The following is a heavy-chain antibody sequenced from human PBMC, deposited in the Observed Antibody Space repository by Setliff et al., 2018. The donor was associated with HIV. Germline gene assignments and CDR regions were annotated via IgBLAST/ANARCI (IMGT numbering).Heavy chain of an antibody. D-gene: IGHD3-10*01. V-gene: IGHV5-51*01. CDR2: IYPDESDS. Sequence: PGESLKISCKGSGYSFPTSWIAWVRQMPGKGLEWMGVIYPDESDSRYRPSFQGQVTISADKSISTAYLQWSSLKASDTAMYYCARTYGSGMGGFDYWGQGTLVTVSS. CDR3: ARTYGSGMGGFDY. CDR1: GYSFPTSW. J-gene: IGHJ4*02.